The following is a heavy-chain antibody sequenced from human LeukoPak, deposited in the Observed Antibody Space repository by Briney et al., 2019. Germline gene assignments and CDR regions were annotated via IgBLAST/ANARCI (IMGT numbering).Heavy chain of an antibody. D-gene: IGHD4-17*01. Sequence: GASVKVSCKTSGYTFSNYGISWVRQVPGQGLEWQGWITFFNGDTKYAQKVQDRVSMTSDRSTNTAFLELRNLRSGDTAVYYCAKSMTPVTLDAFHVWGQGTLVTVSS. J-gene: IGHJ3*01. CDR2: ITFFNGDT. CDR3: AKSMTPVTLDAFHV. V-gene: IGHV1-18*04. CDR1: GYTFSNYG.